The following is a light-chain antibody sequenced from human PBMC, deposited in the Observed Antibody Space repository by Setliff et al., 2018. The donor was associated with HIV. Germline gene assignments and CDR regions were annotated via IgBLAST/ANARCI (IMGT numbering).Light chain of an antibody. J-gene: IGKJ1*01. CDR3: QQYNNWPPRT. V-gene: IGKV3-15*01. Sequence: PPSVSVAPGKTARITCGGDNIGSKSVHWYQQKPGQAPRLLIYGASTRATGIPARFSGSGSGTEFTLTISSLQSEDFAVYYCQQYNNWPPRTFGQGTKVDIK. CDR2: GAS. CDR1: NIGSKS.